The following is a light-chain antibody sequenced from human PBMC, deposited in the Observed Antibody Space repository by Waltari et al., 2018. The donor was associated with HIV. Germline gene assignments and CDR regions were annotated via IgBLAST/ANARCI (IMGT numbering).Light chain of an antibody. J-gene: IGLJ1*01. V-gene: IGLV2-14*03. Sequence: QSALTQPASVSGSPGQSITIACTGTSSDVGGYDYVSWYQHHPGEVPKLMIYDVSKRPTGVSNRFSGSKSGNPASLTISGLQTEDEADYYCCSYTAYSTFVFGTGTKVTVL. CDR3: CSYTAYSTFV. CDR1: SSDVGGYDY. CDR2: DVS.